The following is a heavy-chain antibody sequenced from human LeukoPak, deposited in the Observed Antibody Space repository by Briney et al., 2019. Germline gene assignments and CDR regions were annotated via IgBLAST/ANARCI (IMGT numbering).Heavy chain of an antibody. CDR2: IIPIFGTA. CDR1: GGTFSSYA. J-gene: IGHJ4*02. V-gene: IGHV1-69*01. Sequence: SVKVSCKASGGTFSSYAISGVRQAPGQGLEWMGGIIPIFGTANYAQKFQGRVTITADESTSTAYMELSSLRSEDTAVYYCAREGDIVATTRPGNFDYWGQGTLVTVSS. CDR3: AREGDIVATTRPGNFDY. D-gene: IGHD5-12*01.